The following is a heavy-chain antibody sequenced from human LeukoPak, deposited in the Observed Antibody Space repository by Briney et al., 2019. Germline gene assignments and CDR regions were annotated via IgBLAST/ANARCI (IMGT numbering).Heavy chain of an antibody. D-gene: IGHD1-26*01. Sequence: PGGSLRLSCAVSGFTFSRFAMSWVRQAPGKGLEWVSSISNSGDKTFYADSVKGRFTISRDNSKNTLYLQMNSLRAEDTAVYYCARGLWELRSFDYWGQGTLVTVSS. V-gene: IGHV3-23*01. J-gene: IGHJ4*02. CDR2: ISNSGDKT. CDR3: ARGLWELRSFDY. CDR1: GFTFSRFA.